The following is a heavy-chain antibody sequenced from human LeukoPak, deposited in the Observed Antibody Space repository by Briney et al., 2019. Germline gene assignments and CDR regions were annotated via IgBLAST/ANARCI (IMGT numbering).Heavy chain of an antibody. CDR2: IDWDDDK. J-gene: IGHJ4*02. CDR3: ARTRFGDQGSRIDF. D-gene: IGHD3-10*01. V-gene: IGHV2-70*16. CDR1: GGSVSSGRYY. Sequence: TLSLTCTVSGGSVSSGRYYWSWIRQPPGKALEWLARIDWDDDKFYSTSLKTRLTISKDTSKNQVVLTMTNMDPVDTATYYCARTRFGDQGSRIDFWGQGTLVTVSS.